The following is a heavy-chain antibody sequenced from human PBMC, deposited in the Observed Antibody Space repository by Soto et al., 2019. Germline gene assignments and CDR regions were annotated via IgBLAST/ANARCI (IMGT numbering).Heavy chain of an antibody. D-gene: IGHD2-8*01. Sequence: QMQLVQSGPEVKKPGTSVKVSCKASGFTFTSSAVQWVRQARGQRLEWIGWIVVGSGNTNYAQKFQERVTITRDMSTSTAYMELSSLRSEDTAVYYCAASSDSETNTGYYCGMDVWGQGTTVTVSS. CDR2: IVVGSGNT. CDR1: GFTFTSSA. J-gene: IGHJ6*02. V-gene: IGHV1-58*01. CDR3: AASSDSETNTGYYCGMDV.